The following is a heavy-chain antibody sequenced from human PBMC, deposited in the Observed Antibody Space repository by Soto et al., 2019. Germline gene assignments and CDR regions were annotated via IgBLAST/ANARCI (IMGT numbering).Heavy chain of an antibody. Sequence: GASVKVSCKASGYTFTGYFMHWVRQAPGQGLEWMGWINPNSGGTSYAQKFQGRVTMTRDTSISTAYMELTRLRSDDTAVYYCARDVSGPGATYVMDVWGQGTTVTVSS. CDR3: ARDVSGPGATYVMDV. V-gene: IGHV1-2*02. CDR1: GYTFTGYF. J-gene: IGHJ6*02. D-gene: IGHD2-2*01. CDR2: INPNSGGT.